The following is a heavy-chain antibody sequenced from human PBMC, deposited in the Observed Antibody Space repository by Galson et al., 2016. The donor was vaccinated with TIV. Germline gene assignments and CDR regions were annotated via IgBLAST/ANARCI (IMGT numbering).Heavy chain of an antibody. CDR1: GFTFRNFG. CDR2: ISDGGNT. CDR3: ARDRMIDATYYYYYYGMDV. D-gene: IGHD3-22*01. J-gene: IGHJ6*02. Sequence: SLRLSCAASGFTFRNFGMHWVRQAPGKGLEWVSLISDGGNTYYPDSVKGRFTISRDNSKNTLYLQMNSLRVEDTAVYYCARDRMIDATYYYYYYGMDVWGQGTAVTVSS. V-gene: IGHV3-NL1*01.